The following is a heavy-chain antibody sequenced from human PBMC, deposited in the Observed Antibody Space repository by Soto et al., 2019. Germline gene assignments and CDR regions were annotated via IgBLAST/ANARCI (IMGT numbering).Heavy chain of an antibody. V-gene: IGHV1-69*04. D-gene: IGHD4-17*01. J-gene: IGHJ4*02. CDR2: SIPILGIA. Sequence: SVKVSSKAPGVTFNSYSICWARHAPGQGLEWRGRSIPILGIANYAQKFQGRVTITADKSTSTAYMELSSLRSEDTAVYYRARDGDDYGDATFDYWGQGTLVTVSS. CDR1: GVTFNSYS. CDR3: ARDGDDYGDATFDY.